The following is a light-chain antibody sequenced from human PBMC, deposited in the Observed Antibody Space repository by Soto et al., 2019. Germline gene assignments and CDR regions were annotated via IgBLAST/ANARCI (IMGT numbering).Light chain of an antibody. Sequence: EIVLTHSPGTLALSPCERATLSCRASQSVSSSYLAWYQQKPGQAPRLLIYGASSRATGIPDRFSGSGSGTDFTLTISSLQPEDFATYCCQLITFGQGTRLEIK. J-gene: IGKJ5*01. V-gene: IGKV3-20*01. CDR2: GAS. CDR1: QSVSSSY. CDR3: QLIT.